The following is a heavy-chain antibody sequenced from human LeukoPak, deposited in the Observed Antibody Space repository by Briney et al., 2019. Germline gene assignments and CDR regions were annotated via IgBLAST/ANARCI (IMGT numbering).Heavy chain of an antibody. V-gene: IGHV3-30*04. D-gene: IGHD3-22*01. CDR2: ISYDGSNK. CDR3: ARGAHRYYYDSSGYYHDAFDI. J-gene: IGHJ3*02. Sequence: GGSLRPSCAASGFTFSSYEMNWVRQAPGKGLEWVAVISYDGSNKYYADSVKGRFTISRDNSKNTLYLQMNSLRAEDTAVYYCARGAHRYYYDSSGYYHDAFDIWGQGTMVTVSS. CDR1: GFTFSSYE.